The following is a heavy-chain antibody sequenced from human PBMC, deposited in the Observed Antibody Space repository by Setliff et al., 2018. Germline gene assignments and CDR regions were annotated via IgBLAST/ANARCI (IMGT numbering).Heavy chain of an antibody. Sequence: SETLSLTCAVSGVSINSLNWWTWIRQPPGKGLEWIASTYYSGNTYYNPSLKSRVTISVDKSTNQFSLKLNSVTAADTAVYYCVRTDYSDGRYSMDVWGKGTTVTVSS. CDR3: VRTDYSDGRYSMDV. V-gene: IGHV4-4*02. D-gene: IGHD6-19*01. CDR2: TYYSGNT. J-gene: IGHJ6*03. CDR1: GVSINSLNW.